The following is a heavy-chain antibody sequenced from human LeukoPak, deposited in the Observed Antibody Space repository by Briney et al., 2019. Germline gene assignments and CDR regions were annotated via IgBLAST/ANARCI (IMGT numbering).Heavy chain of an antibody. Sequence: SGTLSLTCTVSGGSISSSSYYWGWIRQPPGKGLEWIGSIYYSGSTYYNPSLKSRVTISVDTSKNQFSLKLSSVTAADTAVYYCARLRGGVFDYWGQGTLVTVSS. V-gene: IGHV4-39*01. CDR1: GGSISSSSYY. CDR2: IYYSGST. D-gene: IGHD1-26*01. J-gene: IGHJ4*02. CDR3: ARLRGGVFDY.